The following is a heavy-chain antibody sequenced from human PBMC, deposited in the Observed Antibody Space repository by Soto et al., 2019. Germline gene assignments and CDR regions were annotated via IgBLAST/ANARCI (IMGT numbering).Heavy chain of an antibody. J-gene: IGHJ5*02. D-gene: IGHD6-13*01. V-gene: IGHV3-48*01. CDR2: ISSSSSTI. CDR3: ARHPERIAQIGWFDP. CDR1: GFTFSSYS. Sequence: PGGSLRLSCAASGFTFSSYSMNWVRQAPGKGLEWVSYISSSSSTIYYADSVKGRFTISRDNAKNSLYLQMNSLRAEYTAVYYCARHPERIAQIGWFDPRGQGTLVTVSS.